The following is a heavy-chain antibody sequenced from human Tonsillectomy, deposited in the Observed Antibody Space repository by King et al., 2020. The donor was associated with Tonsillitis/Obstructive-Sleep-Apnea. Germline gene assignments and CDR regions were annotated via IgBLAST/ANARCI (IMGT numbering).Heavy chain of an antibody. CDR2: IFYSGST. CDR1: GGSISSYY. D-gene: IGHD3-22*01. Sequence: QLQESGPGLVKPSETLSLTCTVSGGSISSYYWSWVRQPPGKGLEWIGYIFYSGSTNYNPSLKSRVTISVDTSKHQFSLKLNTVTATDTAVYYCARTEPHSSGYDGGFDYWGQGTLVTVSS. V-gene: IGHV4-59*08. J-gene: IGHJ4*02. CDR3: ARTEPHSSGYDGGFDY.